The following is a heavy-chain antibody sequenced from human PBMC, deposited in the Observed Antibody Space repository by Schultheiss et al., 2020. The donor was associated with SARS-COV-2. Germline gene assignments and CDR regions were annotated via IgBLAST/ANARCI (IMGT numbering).Heavy chain of an antibody. D-gene: IGHD3-9*01. J-gene: IGHJ4*02. CDR2: INHSGST. CDR1: GGSFSGYY. Sequence: GSLRLSCAVYGGSFSGYYWSWIRQPPGKGLEWIGEINHSGSTNYNPSLKSRVTISVDTSKNQFSLKLSSVTAADTAVYYCARESALHYDILTGYPYYFDYWGQGTLVTVSS. CDR3: ARESALHYDILTGYPYYFDY. V-gene: IGHV4-34*01.